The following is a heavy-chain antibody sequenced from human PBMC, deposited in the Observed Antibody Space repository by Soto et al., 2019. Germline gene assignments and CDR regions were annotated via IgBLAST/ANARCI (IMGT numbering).Heavy chain of an antibody. CDR3: AKQEYSTTWYGVDV. CDR1: GFTFSHYG. D-gene: IGHD6-13*01. CDR2: ISYDGSNK. Sequence: QVQLVESGGGVVQPGRSLRLSCAASGFTFSHYGMHWVRQAPGKGLEWVAVISYDGSNKYYADSVKGRFTISRDNSKNTLYLQLNSLRAEDTAVYYWAKQEYSTTWYGVDVWGQGTTVTVSS. V-gene: IGHV3-30*18. J-gene: IGHJ6*02.